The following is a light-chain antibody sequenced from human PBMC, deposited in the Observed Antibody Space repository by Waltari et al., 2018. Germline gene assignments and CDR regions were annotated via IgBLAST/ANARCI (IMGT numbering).Light chain of an antibody. Sequence: EIVLTQSPGTLSLSPGERATRSCRASESVSKYLAWYHQRPGQAPRLLIYAASNRATGIPDRFSGSGSGTDFSLTISRLEPEDFAVYYCQMYVRLPVTFGQGTKVEIK. CDR1: ESVSKY. V-gene: IGKV3-20*01. J-gene: IGKJ1*01. CDR2: AAS. CDR3: QMYVRLPVT.